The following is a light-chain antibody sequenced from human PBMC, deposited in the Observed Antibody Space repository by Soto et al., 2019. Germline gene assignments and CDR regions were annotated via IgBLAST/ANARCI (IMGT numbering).Light chain of an antibody. CDR3: QSYDSSPSGDV. V-gene: IGLV1-40*01. CDR1: SANIGAAYN. Sequence: QAVVTQPHSVSGAPGQRVTISCTWSSANIGAAYNVDWHQQLPGTAPKLLIYGNNNRPSGVPARFSGSKSGTSASLAIAGLQAEDEGDYYCQSYDSSPSGDVFGPGPKVTVL. CDR2: GNN. J-gene: IGLJ1*01.